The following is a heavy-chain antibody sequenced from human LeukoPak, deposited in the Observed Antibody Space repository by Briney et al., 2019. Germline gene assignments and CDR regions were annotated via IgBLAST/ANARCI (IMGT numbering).Heavy chain of an antibody. CDR2: IRYDGSNK. D-gene: IGHD2-21*01. CDR1: GFTFSSYG. CDR3: AKVASFYCGGDCYDY. Sequence: GGSLRLSCGASGFTFSSYGMHWVRQAPGKGLEWVAFIRYDGSNKYYADSVKGRFTISRDNSKNTLYLQMNSLRAEDTAVYYCAKVASFYCGGDCYDYWGQGTLVIVSS. J-gene: IGHJ4*02. V-gene: IGHV3-30*02.